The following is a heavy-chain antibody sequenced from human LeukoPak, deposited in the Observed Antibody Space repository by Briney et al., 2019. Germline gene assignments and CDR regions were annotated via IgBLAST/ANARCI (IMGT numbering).Heavy chain of an antibody. Sequence: GGSMRLARAVYALTFSNYAMGWDRQVAGRLMEWVSAITGSGAVTYYGDSVKGQFTSSRENSKNTLYLQLNSLRAEDTAVYYCAKNPEGWLTPSYYFDYWGQGTLVTVSS. CDR3: AKNPEGWLTPSYYFDY. CDR2: ITGSGAVT. J-gene: IGHJ4*02. CDR1: ALTFSNYA. D-gene: IGHD6-19*01. V-gene: IGHV3-23*01.